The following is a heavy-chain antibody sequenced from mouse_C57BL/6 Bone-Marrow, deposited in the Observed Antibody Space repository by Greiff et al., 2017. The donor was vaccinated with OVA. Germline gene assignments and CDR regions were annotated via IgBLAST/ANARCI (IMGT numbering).Heavy chain of an antibody. CDR3: ARGEVDY. CDR2: ISYDGSN. CDR1: GYSITSGYY. V-gene: IGHV3-6*01. J-gene: IGHJ2*01. Sequence: EVKLQESGPGLVKPSQSLSLTCSVPGYSITSGYYWNWIRQFPGNKLEWMGYISYDGSNNYNPSLKNRISITRDTSKNQFFLKLNSVTTEDTATYYCARGEVDYWGQGTTLTVSS.